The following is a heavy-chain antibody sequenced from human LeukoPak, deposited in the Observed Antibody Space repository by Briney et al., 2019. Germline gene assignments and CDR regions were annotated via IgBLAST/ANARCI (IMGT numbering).Heavy chain of an antibody. J-gene: IGHJ3*02. CDR2: IRSKAYGGTT. D-gene: IGHD3-10*01. CDR1: GFTFSRYA. V-gene: IGHV3-49*04. CDR3: TRDPNYYGSGSYYKDAFDI. Sequence: GGSLRLSCAASGFTFSRYAMSWVRQAPGKGLEWVGFIRSKAYGGTTEYAASVKGRFTISRDDSKSIAYLQMNSLKTEDTAVYYCTRDPNYYGSGSYYKDAFDIWGQGTMVTVSS.